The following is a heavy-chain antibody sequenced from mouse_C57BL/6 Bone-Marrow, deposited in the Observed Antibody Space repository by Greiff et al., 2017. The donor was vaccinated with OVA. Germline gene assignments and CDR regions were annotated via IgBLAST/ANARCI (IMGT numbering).Heavy chain of an antibody. V-gene: IGHV1-26*01. J-gene: IGHJ2*01. D-gene: IGHD1-1*01. CDR2: INPNNGGT. CDR3: ARSPLDGSSYVDY. Sequence: VQLQQSGPELVKPGASVKISCKASGYTFTDYYMNWVKQSHGKSLEWIGDINPNNGGTSYKQKFKGKATLTVDKSSSTAYMELRSLTSEDSAIYYCARSPLDGSSYVDYWGQGTTLTVSS. CDR1: GYTFTDYY.